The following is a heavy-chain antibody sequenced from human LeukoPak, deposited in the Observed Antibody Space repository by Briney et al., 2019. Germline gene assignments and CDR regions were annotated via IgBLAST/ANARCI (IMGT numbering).Heavy chain of an antibody. D-gene: IGHD3-3*01. CDR2: INHSGST. CDR3: AGGGNSITIFGVVIIPWYLDY. Sequence: SETLSLTCAVYGGSFSGYYWSWIRQPPGKGLEWIGEINHSGSTNYNPSLKSRVTISVDTSKNQFSLKLSSVTAADTAVYYCAGGGNSITIFGVVIIPWYLDYWGQGTLVTVSS. CDR1: GGSFSGYY. J-gene: IGHJ4*02. V-gene: IGHV4-34*01.